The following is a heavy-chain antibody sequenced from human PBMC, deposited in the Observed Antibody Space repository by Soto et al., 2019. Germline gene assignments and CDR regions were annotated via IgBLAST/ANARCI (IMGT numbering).Heavy chain of an antibody. J-gene: IGHJ6*02. CDR2: IGTAGDT. CDR3: ARGLQLYGMDV. CDR1: GFTFSSYD. Sequence: GSLRLSCAASGFTFSSYDMHWVRQATGKGLEWVSAIGTAGDTYYPGSVKGRFTISRENAKNSLYLQMNSLRAGDTAVYYCARGLQLYGMDVWGQGTTVTVSS. V-gene: IGHV3-13*01. D-gene: IGHD5-18*01.